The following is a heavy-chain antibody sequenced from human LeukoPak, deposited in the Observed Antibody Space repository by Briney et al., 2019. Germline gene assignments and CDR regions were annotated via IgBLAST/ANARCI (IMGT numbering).Heavy chain of an antibody. CDR3: ARGRSSMVRGYYYYYMDV. CDR1: GGTFSSYA. V-gene: IGHV1-69*06. CDR2: IIPIFGTA. D-gene: IGHD3-10*01. Sequence: SVKVSCKASGGTFSSYAISWVRQAPGQGLEWMGGIIPIFGTANYAQKFRGRVTITADKSTRTAYMELSSVTAADTAVYYCARGRSSMVRGYYYYYMDVWGKGTTVTISS. J-gene: IGHJ6*03.